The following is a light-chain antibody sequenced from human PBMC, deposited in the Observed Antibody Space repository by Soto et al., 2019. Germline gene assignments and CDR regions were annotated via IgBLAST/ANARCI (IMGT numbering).Light chain of an antibody. Sequence: QSVLTQPAAVSGSPGQSITISYTGTNSGVGGYNYVYWYQHHPSKAPKLIISEVSNLPSGVSDRFSGSKSGTTASLTISVPQLEDEGDFYCTLFTSSTTYVFGPGTKVTVL. CDR1: NSGVGGYNY. CDR2: EVS. V-gene: IGLV2-14*01. CDR3: TLFTSSTTYV. J-gene: IGLJ1*01.